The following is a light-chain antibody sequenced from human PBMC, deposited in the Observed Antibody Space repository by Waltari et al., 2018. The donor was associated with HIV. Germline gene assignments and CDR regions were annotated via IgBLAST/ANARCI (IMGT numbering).Light chain of an antibody. CDR1: QGIGSY. V-gene: IGKV1-27*01. Sequence: DIQMTQSPSSLSASVGVRVTITCRASQGIGSYLAWYRHKPGKAPDLLIYGASNLQSGVSSRFSGSGSETNFTLTITNLQPEDVATYYCQKYNNVPQTFGQGTTVEI. J-gene: IGKJ1*01. CDR3: QKYNNVPQT. CDR2: GAS.